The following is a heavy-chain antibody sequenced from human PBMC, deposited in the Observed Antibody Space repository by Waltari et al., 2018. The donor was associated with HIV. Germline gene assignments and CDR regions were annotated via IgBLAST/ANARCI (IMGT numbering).Heavy chain of an antibody. CDR1: GFTFSSFS. CDR3: ARERVADYYDSSGPLDY. V-gene: IGHV3-21*01. Sequence: EVQLVESGGGLVKPGGSLRLSCAASGFTFSSFSMNWVRQAPGKGLEGVSSISSSSSYIYYADSVKGRFTISRDNAKNSLYLQMNSLRAEDTAVYYCARERVADYYDSSGPLDYWGQGTLVTVSS. J-gene: IGHJ4*02. CDR2: ISSSSSYI. D-gene: IGHD3-22*01.